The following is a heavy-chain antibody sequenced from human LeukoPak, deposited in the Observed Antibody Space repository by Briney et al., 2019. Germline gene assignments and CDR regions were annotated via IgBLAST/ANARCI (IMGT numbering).Heavy chain of an antibody. V-gene: IGHV4-59*08. J-gene: IGHJ4*02. CDR1: AGSISSYY. Sequence: PSETLSLTCTVSAGSISSYYWSWIRQPPGKGLEWIGYMYYSGSTNYNPSLKSRVTISVDTSKNQFSLKLSSVTAADTAVYYCARHSGSFYDFDSWGQGTLVTVSS. CDR2: MYYSGST. D-gene: IGHD1-26*01. CDR3: ARHSGSFYDFDS.